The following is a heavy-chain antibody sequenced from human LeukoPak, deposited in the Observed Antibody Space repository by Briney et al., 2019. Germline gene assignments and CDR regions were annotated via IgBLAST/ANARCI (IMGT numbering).Heavy chain of an antibody. CDR1: GYSFTNHW. V-gene: IGHV5-51*01. Sequence: GASLQISCKGSGYSFTNHWIGWVRQLPGKGLEWMRIISPSDSDTRPSPSFQGQVTISVDKSISTAYLQWSSLRASDTAMYYCGRVSYSGYEFDYWGQGTLVTVSS. CDR3: GRVSYSGYEFDY. J-gene: IGHJ4*02. CDR2: ISPSDSDT. D-gene: IGHD5-12*01.